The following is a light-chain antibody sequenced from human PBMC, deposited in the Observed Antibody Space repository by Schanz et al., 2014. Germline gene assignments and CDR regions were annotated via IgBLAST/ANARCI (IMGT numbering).Light chain of an antibody. CDR2: DVT. V-gene: IGLV2-14*01. J-gene: IGLJ3*02. Sequence: QSALTQPASVSGSPGQSITISCTGTSSDVGNYKYVSWYQQHPGKAPKLMIYDVTYRPSGVSNRFSGSKSGNTASLTISGLQAEDEADYYCSSYTRSSTQVFGGGTKLTVL. CDR1: SSDVGNYKY. CDR3: SSYTRSSTQV.